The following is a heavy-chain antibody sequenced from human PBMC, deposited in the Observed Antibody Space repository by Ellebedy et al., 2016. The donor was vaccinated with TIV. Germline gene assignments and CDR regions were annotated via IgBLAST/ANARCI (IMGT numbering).Heavy chain of an antibody. V-gene: IGHV2-70*11. CDR3: ARSRDGNNLRYXDY. D-gene: IGHD5-24*01. CDR2: IDWDDDE. Sequence: SGPTLVKPTQTLTLSFTFSGFSLTTSGMSVNWIRQPPGKALEWLARIDWDDDEYYTTSLKTRLTMSKDTSKNNVVLTMTNMDPEDTATYYCARSRDGNNLRYXDYWGQGTLVTVSS. J-gene: IGHJ4*02. CDR1: GFSLTTSGMS.